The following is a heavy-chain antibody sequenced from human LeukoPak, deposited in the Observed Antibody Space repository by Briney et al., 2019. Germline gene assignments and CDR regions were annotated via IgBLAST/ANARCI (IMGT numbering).Heavy chain of an antibody. Sequence: SETLSLTCTVSGGSISNYYWSWIRQPPGKGLEWIGYIYYSGSTNYNSSLKSRVTISVDTSKNQFSLKLSSVAAADTAVFYCAKGAMHYYDSSGYNYFDYWGQGTLVTVSS. CDR3: AKGAMHYYDSSGYNYFDY. D-gene: IGHD3-22*01. J-gene: IGHJ4*02. V-gene: IGHV4-59*01. CDR1: GGSISNYY. CDR2: IYYSGST.